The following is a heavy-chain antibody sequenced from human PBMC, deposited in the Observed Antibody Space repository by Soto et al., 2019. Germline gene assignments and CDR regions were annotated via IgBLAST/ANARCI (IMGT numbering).Heavy chain of an antibody. D-gene: IGHD3-16*01. CDR3: ARERGGGGGY. Sequence: EVQLVESGGGLVQPGGSLRLSCAASGFTFSSYWMHWVRQAPGKGLVWVSRINEDGSTINYADSVKGRFTISRDNAKNTLYVEMNSRRAGDGVGYCCARERGGGGGYWGQGTLVTVSS. J-gene: IGHJ4*02. CDR1: GFTFSSYW. V-gene: IGHV3-74*01. CDR2: INEDGSTI.